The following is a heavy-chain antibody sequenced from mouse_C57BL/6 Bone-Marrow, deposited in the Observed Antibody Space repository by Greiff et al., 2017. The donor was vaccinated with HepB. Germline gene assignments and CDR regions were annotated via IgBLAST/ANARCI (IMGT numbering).Heavy chain of an antibody. CDR3: ARDGGPYYSNFPLAMDY. Sequence: EVMLVESGGGLVKPGGSLKLSCAASGFTFSSYAMSWVRQTPEKRLEWVATISDGGSYTYYPDNVKGRFTISRDNAKKNLYLQMSHLKSEDTAMYYCARDGGPYYSNFPLAMDYWGQGTSVTVSS. J-gene: IGHJ4*01. V-gene: IGHV5-4*01. CDR2: ISDGGSYT. CDR1: GFTFSSYA. D-gene: IGHD2-5*01.